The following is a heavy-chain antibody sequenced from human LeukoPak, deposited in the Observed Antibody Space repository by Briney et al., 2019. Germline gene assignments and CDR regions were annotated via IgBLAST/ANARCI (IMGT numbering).Heavy chain of an antibody. D-gene: IGHD1-26*01. Sequence: GGSLRLSCVVSGFTFSSYGMSWVRQAPGKGLEWVSGISGSGGSTYYADSVKGRFTISRDNSKNTLYLQMNSLKVEDTAVYYCTTDLKESGSDTTTGFQYWGQGTLVTVSS. J-gene: IGHJ4*02. CDR2: ISGSGGST. V-gene: IGHV3-23*01. CDR1: GFTFSSYG. CDR3: TTDLKESGSDTTTGFQY.